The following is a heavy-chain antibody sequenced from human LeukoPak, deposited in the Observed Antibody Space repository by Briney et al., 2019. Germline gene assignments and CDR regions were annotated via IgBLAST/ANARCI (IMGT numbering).Heavy chain of an antibody. V-gene: IGHV1-2*06. Sequence: ASVKVSCKASGYTFTNYYIHWVRQAPGQGLEWMGRINPNNGGTNYALKFQGSVTMARDTSISTAYMELSGLTSDDTAIYYCAITVVENAFDIWGQGTMVIVSS. CDR1: GYTFTNYY. D-gene: IGHD4-23*01. CDR3: AITVVENAFDI. J-gene: IGHJ3*02. CDR2: INPNNGGT.